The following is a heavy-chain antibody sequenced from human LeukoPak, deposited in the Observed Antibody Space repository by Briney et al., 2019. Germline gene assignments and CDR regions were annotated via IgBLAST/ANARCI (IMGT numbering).Heavy chain of an antibody. D-gene: IGHD2/OR15-2a*01. CDR2: IYSGGST. CDR3: VATLGTTTIDY. J-gene: IGHJ4*02. CDR1: GFSVSSNY. Sequence: GGSLRLSCAASGFSVSSNYMTSVRQAPGKGLEWVSVIYSGGSTYYADSVKGRFTISRDNSKNTLYLQMNSLRAEDTAVYFCVATLGTTTIDYWGQGSLVTVSS. V-gene: IGHV3-53*01.